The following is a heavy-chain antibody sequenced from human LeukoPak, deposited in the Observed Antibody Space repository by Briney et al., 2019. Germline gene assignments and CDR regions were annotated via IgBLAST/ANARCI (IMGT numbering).Heavy chain of an antibody. J-gene: IGHJ4*02. D-gene: IGHD3-10*01. CDR2: FDPEDGET. CDR3: ATVAMGSVWFGELFSWVY. Sequence: ASVKVSCKVSGYTLTELSMHWMRQAPGKGLEWMGGFDPEDGETIYAQKFQGRVTMTEDTSTDTAYMELSSLRSEDTAVYYCATVAMGSVWFGELFSWVYWGQGTLVTVSS. CDR1: GYTLTELS. V-gene: IGHV1-24*01.